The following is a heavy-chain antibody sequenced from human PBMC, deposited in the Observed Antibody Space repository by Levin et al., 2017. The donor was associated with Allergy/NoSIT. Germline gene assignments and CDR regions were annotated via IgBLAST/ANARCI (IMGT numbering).Heavy chain of an antibody. D-gene: IGHD6-13*01. CDR2: IKQDGSEK. CDR3: AREPGYSSRGGWFDP. CDR1: GFTFSSYW. V-gene: IGHV3-7*01. J-gene: IGHJ5*02. Sequence: GESLKISCAASGFTFSSYWMSRVRQAPGKGLEWVANIKQDGSEKYYVDSVKGRFTISRDNAKNSLYLQMNSLRAEDTAVYYCAREPGYSSRGGWFDPWGQGTLVTVSS.